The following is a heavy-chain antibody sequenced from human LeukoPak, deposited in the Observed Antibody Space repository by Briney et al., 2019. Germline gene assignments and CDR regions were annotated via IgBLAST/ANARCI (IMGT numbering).Heavy chain of an antibody. D-gene: IGHD4-17*01. Sequence: PGGSLRLSCAASGFTFSGSAMHWVRQASGKGLEWVGRIRSKANTYATAHAASVKGRFTISRDDSKNTAYLQMNSLETEDTAVYYCATGGDSYYYYHYMDVWGKGTTVTVSS. CDR2: IRSKANTYAT. V-gene: IGHV3-73*01. J-gene: IGHJ6*03. CDR1: GFTFSGSA. CDR3: ATGGDSYYYYHYMDV.